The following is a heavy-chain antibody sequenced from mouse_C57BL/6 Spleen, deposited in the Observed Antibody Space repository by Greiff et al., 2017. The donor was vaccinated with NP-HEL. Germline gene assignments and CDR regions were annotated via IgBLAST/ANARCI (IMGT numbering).Heavy chain of an antibody. D-gene: IGHD1-1*01. CDR3: AISGGYCGSSPYYFDY. Sequence: QVQLQQSGAELVKPGASVKISCKASGYAFSSYWMNWVKQRPGKGLEWIGKIYPGDGDTNYNGKLKGKATMTADKSSSTAYMQLSSLTSEDSAFYFCAISGGYCGSSPYYFDYWGQGTTLTVSS. V-gene: IGHV1-80*01. J-gene: IGHJ2*01. CDR2: IYPGDGDT. CDR1: GYAFSSYW.